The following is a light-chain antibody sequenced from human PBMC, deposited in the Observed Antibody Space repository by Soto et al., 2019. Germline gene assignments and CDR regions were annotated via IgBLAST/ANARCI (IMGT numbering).Light chain of an antibody. J-gene: IGLJ1*01. V-gene: IGLV1-44*01. CDR3: AAWDVRLKEYV. Sequence: QSVLTQPPSASGTPGQKVTISCSGATSDIGSNTIHWYRHLPGSGPTLVVFNNDQRPPGVHDRIPGSKSGTSASLAISGLQSGDKADYYRAAWDVRLKEYVCGTGTNVNVL. CDR1: TSDIGSNT. CDR2: NND.